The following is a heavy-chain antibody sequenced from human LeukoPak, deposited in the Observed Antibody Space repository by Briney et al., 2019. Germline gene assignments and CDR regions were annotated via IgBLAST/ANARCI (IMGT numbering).Heavy chain of an antibody. Sequence: ASVKVSRKGSGYSFSNYYMHWVRQAPGQGLEWMGIMNPSGGTTTYAQKFQDRVTMTRDTSASTVYMELSSLRSEDTAVYYCARDYYYGSGSYYGGPDYWGQGTLVTVSS. CDR1: GYSFSNYY. CDR3: ARDYYYGSGSYYGGPDY. D-gene: IGHD3-10*01. CDR2: MNPSGGTT. V-gene: IGHV1-46*01. J-gene: IGHJ4*02.